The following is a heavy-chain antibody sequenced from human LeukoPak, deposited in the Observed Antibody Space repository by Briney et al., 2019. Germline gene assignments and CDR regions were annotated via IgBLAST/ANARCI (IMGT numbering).Heavy chain of an antibody. V-gene: IGHV3-21*01. CDR1: GFTFSSYS. CDR2: ISSSSSYI. D-gene: IGHD3-10*01. J-gene: IGHJ4*02. CDR3: AREGGSGSYLGLGY. Sequence: GGSLRLSCAASGFTFSSYSMNWVRQAPGKGLEWVSSISSSSSYIYYADSVKGRFTISRDNAKNSLYLQMNSLRAEDTAVYYCAREGGSGSYLGLGYWGQGTLVTVSS.